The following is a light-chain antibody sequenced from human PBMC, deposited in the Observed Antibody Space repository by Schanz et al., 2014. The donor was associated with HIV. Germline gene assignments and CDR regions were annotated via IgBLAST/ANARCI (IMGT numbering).Light chain of an antibody. J-gene: IGLJ2*01. V-gene: IGLV1-40*01. Sequence: VLTQPPSVSGAPGQRVTISCTGSSSNIGAGYDVHWYQQLPGTAPKLLIYGNSNRPSGVPDRFSGSKSGTSASLAITGLQAEDEADYYCQSYDSSLSVVVFGGGTQLTVL. CDR3: QSYDSSLSVVV. CDR2: GNS. CDR1: SSNIGAGYD.